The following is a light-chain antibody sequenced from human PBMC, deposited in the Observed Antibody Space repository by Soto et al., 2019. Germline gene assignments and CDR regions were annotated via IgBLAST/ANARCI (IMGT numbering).Light chain of an antibody. Sequence: QSVLTQPPSASGTPGQRVTISCSGSSSNIEENSVTWYQWLPGAAPRLLIYNDYQRPSGVSDRFSGSKSCTSASLAISGLQSEDDADYYCTAWDDSLNAWLFGGGTQLTVL. CDR1: SSNIEENS. CDR2: NDY. J-gene: IGLJ3*02. CDR3: TAWDDSLNAWL. V-gene: IGLV1-44*01.